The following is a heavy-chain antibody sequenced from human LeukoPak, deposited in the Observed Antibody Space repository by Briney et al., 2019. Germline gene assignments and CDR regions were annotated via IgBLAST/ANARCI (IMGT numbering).Heavy chain of an antibody. CDR2: IYYSGST. V-gene: IGHV4-61*01. CDR1: GGSVSSGSYY. J-gene: IGHJ4*02. D-gene: IGHD3-3*01. Sequence: SETLSLTCTVSGGSVSSGSYYWSWIRQPPGKGLEWIGYIYYSGSTNYNPSLKSRVTISVDTSKNQFSLKLSSVTAADTAVYYCARMYYDFWVYDYWGQGTLVTVSS. CDR3: ARMYYDFWVYDY.